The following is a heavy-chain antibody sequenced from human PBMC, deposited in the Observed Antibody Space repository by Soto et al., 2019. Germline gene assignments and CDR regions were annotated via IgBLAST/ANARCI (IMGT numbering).Heavy chain of an antibody. D-gene: IGHD1-26*01. CDR3: ARVNLVGATYSFDY. Sequence: SETLSLTCAVYGGSFSGYYWSCVRQPPGKGLEWIGEINHSGSTNYNPSLKSRVTISVGTSKNQFSLKLTSVTAADTAVYYCARVNLVGATYSFDYWGQGTMVTVSS. CDR2: INHSGST. J-gene: IGHJ4*02. CDR1: GGSFSGYY. V-gene: IGHV4-34*01.